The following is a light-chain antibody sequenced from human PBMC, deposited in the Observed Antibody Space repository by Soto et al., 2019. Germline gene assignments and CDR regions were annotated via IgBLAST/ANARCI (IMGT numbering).Light chain of an antibody. Sequence: EIQMTQSPSTLSASVGDRVIITCRASESIRSWLAWYQQRPGKAPELLISKASTLESGVPSRFSCSGSGTGFNLTISSRRPDDVETDYCQQYNSYRIFTFGPGTKVEIK. CDR2: KAS. CDR3: QQYNSYRIFT. V-gene: IGKV1-5*03. J-gene: IGKJ3*01. CDR1: ESIRSW.